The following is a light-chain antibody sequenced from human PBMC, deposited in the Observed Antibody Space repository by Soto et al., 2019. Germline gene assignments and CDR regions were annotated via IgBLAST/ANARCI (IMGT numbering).Light chain of an antibody. CDR3: QQADSVPQT. CDR2: TAS. V-gene: IGKV1-39*01. CDR1: QYIDTY. Sequence: DIPRAQSPSSLAAPVEHRVTITCRTSQYIDTYLHWYQQKRGKAPKLLIYTASILQSGVPSRFSGSGSGTDFTLTISSLQPEEFARYFCQQADSVPQTVGGGPKVEI. J-gene: IGKJ4*01.